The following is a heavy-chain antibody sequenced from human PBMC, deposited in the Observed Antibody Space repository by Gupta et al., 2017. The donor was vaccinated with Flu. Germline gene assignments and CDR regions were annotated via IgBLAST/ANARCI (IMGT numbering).Heavy chain of an antibody. J-gene: IGHJ4*02. Sequence: DDYSMHWVRQAPGKGLEWVSLISWDSTNAYYADSVKGRFTISRDNRKNSLYLQMSSLRTEDTAFYYCAKEISGSKWTGFDYWGRGTLVTVSS. CDR1: DDYS. CDR2: ISWDSTNA. D-gene: IGHD6-13*01. V-gene: IGHV3-43*01. CDR3: AKEISGSKWTGFDY.